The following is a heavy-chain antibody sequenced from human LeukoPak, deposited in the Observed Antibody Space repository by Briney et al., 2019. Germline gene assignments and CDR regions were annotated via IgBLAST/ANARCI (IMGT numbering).Heavy chain of an antibody. CDR1: GGSISSYY. Sequence: SETLSLTCTVSGGSISSYYWSWIRQPPGKGLEWIGYIYYSGSTNYNPSLKSRVTISVDTSKNQFSLKLSSVTAADTAVYYCARSVVPAAPPDYWGQGTLVTVSS. V-gene: IGHV4-59*01. J-gene: IGHJ4*02. CDR3: ARSVVPAAPPDY. D-gene: IGHD2-2*01. CDR2: IYYSGST.